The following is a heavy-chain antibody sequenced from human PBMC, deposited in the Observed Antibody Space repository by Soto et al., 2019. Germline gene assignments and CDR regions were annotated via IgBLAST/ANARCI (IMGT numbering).Heavy chain of an antibody. CDR1: GGSISSGGYS. D-gene: IGHD6-13*01. CDR3: ARSMDGDMAAAGHFDY. J-gene: IGHJ4*02. V-gene: IGHV4-30-2*01. Sequence: QLQLQESGSGLVKPSQTLSLTCAVSGGSISSGGYSWSWIRQPPGKGLEWIGYIYHSGSTYYNPSLKSRVTTPVDRSKNQFSLKLRSVTAADTAVYYWARSMDGDMAAAGHFDYWGQGTLVTVSS. CDR2: IYHSGST.